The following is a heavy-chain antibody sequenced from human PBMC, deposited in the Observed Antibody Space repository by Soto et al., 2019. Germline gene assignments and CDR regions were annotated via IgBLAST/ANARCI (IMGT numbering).Heavy chain of an antibody. CDR1: GGSISSSSYY. V-gene: IGHV4-39*01. J-gene: IGHJ4*02. CDR2: FYYSGTK. CDR3: ATRRFWSGYYDFFDY. Sequence: PSETLSLTCTVSGGSISSSSYYWGWIRQPPAKGLEWIGSFYYSGTKHYNPSLKSRVTMSVDMSKSQFSLKLSSVTAADTAVYYCATRRFWSGYYDFFDYWGQGTLVTVSS. D-gene: IGHD3-3*01.